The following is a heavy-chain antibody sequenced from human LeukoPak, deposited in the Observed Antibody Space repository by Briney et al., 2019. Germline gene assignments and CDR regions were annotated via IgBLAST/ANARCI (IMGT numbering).Heavy chain of an antibody. V-gene: IGHV4-34*01. Sequence: SETLSLTCAVYGGSFCGYYWSWIRQPPGKGLEWIRKINQSGSTHYNRSLKSRVTISVDTSKNQFALELSSETAADTAVYYWTRRAWDIFTVYYPYYFDYWGQGTLVSVSS. CDR2: INQSGST. CDR3: TRRAWDIFTVYYPYYFDY. J-gene: IGHJ4*02. CDR1: GGSFCGYY. D-gene: IGHD3-9*01.